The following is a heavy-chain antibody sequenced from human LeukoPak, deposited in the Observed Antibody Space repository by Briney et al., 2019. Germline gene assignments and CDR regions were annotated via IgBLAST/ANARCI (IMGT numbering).Heavy chain of an antibody. Sequence: GGSLRLSCGASGFTFSTYWMSWVRQAPGKGLEWVAFIRYDGSNKYYADSVKGRFTISRDNSKNTLYLQMNSLRAEDTAVYYCAKADDPWGQGALVTVPS. CDR3: AKADDP. J-gene: IGHJ5*02. CDR2: IRYDGSNK. CDR1: GFTFSTYW. V-gene: IGHV3-30*02.